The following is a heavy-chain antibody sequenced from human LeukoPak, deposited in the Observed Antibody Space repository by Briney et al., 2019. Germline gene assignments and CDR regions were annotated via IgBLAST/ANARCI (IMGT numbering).Heavy chain of an antibody. J-gene: IGHJ4*02. Sequence: PSETLSLTCAVYGGSFSGYYWSWVRQPPGKGLEWIGEINHSGSTNYNPSLKSRVTISVDTSKNQFSLKLSSVTAADTAVYYCARGPGIAVAGTHEYDYWGQGTLVTVSS. CDR1: GGSFSGYY. V-gene: IGHV4-34*01. CDR3: ARGPGIAVAGTHEYDY. CDR2: INHSGST. D-gene: IGHD6-19*01.